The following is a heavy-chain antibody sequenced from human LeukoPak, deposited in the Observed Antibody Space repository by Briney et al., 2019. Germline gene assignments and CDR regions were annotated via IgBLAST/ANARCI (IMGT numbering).Heavy chain of an antibody. CDR1: GASIDSGRYY. J-gene: IGHJ5*02. D-gene: IGHD4-11*01. Sequence: SETLSLTCTVSGASIDSGRYYWGWIRQPPGKGLEWIGSIHYSGTTYYNPSLKSRVTISIDTSNNQFSLKLSSVTAADTAVYYCARGTPYNPWGQGTWSPSPQ. CDR3: ARGTPYNP. V-gene: IGHV4-39*07. CDR2: IHYSGTT.